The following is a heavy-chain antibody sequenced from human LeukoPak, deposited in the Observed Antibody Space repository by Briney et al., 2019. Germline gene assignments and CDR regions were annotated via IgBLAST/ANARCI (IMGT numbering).Heavy chain of an antibody. CDR3: ARDGWWSYYDFWSGRGTGAFDI. D-gene: IGHD3-3*01. Sequence: PGGSLRLSCAASGFTFDDYGMSWVRQAPGKGLEWVSGINWNGGSTGYADSVKGRFTISRDNAKNSLYLQMNSLRAEDTALYYCARDGWWSYYDFWSGRGTGAFDIWGQGTMVTVSS. V-gene: IGHV3-20*04. CDR2: INWNGGST. CDR1: GFTFDDYG. J-gene: IGHJ3*02.